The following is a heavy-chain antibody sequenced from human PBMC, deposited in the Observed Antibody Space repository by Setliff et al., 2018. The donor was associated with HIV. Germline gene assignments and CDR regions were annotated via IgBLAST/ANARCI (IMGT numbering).Heavy chain of an antibody. D-gene: IGHD3-10*01. Sequence: ASVKVSCRASGYPFSNFGVSWVRQAPGQGLEWMAWINVYNGDTNFALKFQGRVTLTKDTSTETAYMELESLRSDDTAVYHCATDRTQTGISMVRGRIVDPARYPLDYWGQGTLVTVSS. CDR3: ATDRTQTGISMVRGRIVDPARYPLDY. J-gene: IGHJ4*02. CDR2: INVYNGDT. CDR1: GYPFSNFG. V-gene: IGHV1-18*01.